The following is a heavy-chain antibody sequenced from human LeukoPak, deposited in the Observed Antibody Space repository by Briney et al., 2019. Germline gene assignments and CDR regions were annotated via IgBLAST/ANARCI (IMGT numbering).Heavy chain of an antibody. J-gene: IGHJ4*02. D-gene: IGHD6-19*01. CDR2: IYYSGST. CDR1: GGSISSYY. CDR3: ARARGSSGWHEY. Sequence: PSETLSLTCTVSGGSISSYYWSWIRQRPGKGLEWIGYIYYSGSTNYNPSLQGRVTMSVDTSRNQFSLKVNSVTAADTAVYYCARARGSSGWHEYWGQGTLVTVSS. V-gene: IGHV4-59*01.